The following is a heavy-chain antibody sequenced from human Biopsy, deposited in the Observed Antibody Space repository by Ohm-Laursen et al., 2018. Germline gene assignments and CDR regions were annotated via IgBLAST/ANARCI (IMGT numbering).Heavy chain of an antibody. Sequence: SDTLSLTCTVSGDSISSYYWSWIRQPPGQGLEWIGYVYYTGHTNYNPSLKSRATISVDTSKNQFSLKVISVTAADTAVYYCARLTGDPSYWGQGILVTVSS. J-gene: IGHJ4*02. D-gene: IGHD7-27*01. CDR3: ARLTGDPSY. V-gene: IGHV4-59*07. CDR1: GDSISSYY. CDR2: VYYTGHT.